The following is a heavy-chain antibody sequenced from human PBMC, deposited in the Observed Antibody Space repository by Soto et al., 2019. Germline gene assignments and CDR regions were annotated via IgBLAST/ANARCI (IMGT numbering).Heavy chain of an antibody. D-gene: IGHD4-4*01. J-gene: IGHJ5*02. CDR2: ISSSSSYI. V-gene: IGHV3-21*01. CDR3: ARTQVTTNRLNWFDP. CDR1: GFTFSSYS. Sequence: GGPLRLSCAASGFTFSSYSMNWVRQAPGKGLEWVSSISSSSSYIYYADSVKGRSTISRDNAKNSLYLQMNSLRAEDTAVYYCARTQVTTNRLNWFDPWGQGTLVTVSS.